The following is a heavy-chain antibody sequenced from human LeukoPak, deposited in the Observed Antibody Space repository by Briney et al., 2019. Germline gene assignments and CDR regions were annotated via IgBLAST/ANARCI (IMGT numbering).Heavy chain of an antibody. CDR3: ARLVMITFGGVTTRHFDY. CDR1: GGSISSYY. D-gene: IGHD3-16*01. Sequence: SETLSLTCTVSGGSISSYYWSWIRQPPGKGLEWIGYIYYSGSTNYNPSLKSRVTISVDTSKNQFSLKLSSVTAADTAVYYCARLVMITFGGVTTRHFDYWGQGTLATVSS. CDR2: IYYSGST. J-gene: IGHJ4*02. V-gene: IGHV4-59*08.